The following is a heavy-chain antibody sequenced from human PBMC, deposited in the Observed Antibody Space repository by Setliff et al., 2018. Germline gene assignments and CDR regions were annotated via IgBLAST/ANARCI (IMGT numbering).Heavy chain of an antibody. CDR1: GGFSTHD. Sequence: SVKVSCKASGGFSTHDISWVRQVPGQGLEWMGGIIPILGTTDYAQNFQGRVTITTDESTSSAYLEMSNLRSEDTAVYYCASALIRRVAVAGKSQFDYWGQGTLVTVS. CDR3: ASALIRRVAVAGKSQFDY. CDR2: IIPILGTT. V-gene: IGHV1-69*05. D-gene: IGHD6-19*01. J-gene: IGHJ4*01.